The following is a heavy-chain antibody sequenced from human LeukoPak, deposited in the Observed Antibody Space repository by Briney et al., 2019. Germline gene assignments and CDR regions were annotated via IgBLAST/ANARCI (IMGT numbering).Heavy chain of an antibody. V-gene: IGHV3-33*06. CDR3: AKDKWDWFFDY. J-gene: IGHJ4*02. CDR2: IWSDGSKK. D-gene: IGHD3-3*01. CDR1: GFIFSNYG. Sequence: QTGGSLRLSCAASGFIFSNYGFHWVRQAPGKGLEWVALIWSDGSKKYYTDSVKGRFTISRDDSKNTLYVQMNSLRAEDTAVYYCAKDKWDWFFDYWGQGTLVTVSS.